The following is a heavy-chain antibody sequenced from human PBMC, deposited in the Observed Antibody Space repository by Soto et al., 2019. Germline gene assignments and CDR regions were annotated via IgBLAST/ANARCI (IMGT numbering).Heavy chain of an antibody. D-gene: IGHD6-19*01. V-gene: IGHV3-33*01. CDR3: ARETHIAVADLDY. CDR1: GFTFSSYG. CDR2: IWYDGSNK. Sequence: GGSLRLSCAASGFTFSSYGMHWVRQAPGKGLEWVAVIWYDGSNKYYADSVKGRFTISRDNSKNTLYLQMNSLRAEDTAVYYCARETHIAVADLDYWGQGTLVTVSS. J-gene: IGHJ4*02.